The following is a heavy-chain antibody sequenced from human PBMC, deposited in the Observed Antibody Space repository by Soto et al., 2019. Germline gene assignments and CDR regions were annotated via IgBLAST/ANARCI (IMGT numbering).Heavy chain of an antibody. CDR1: GFTFSSYS. J-gene: IGHJ5*02. CDR3: ARGAYSSSSTGSWFDP. CDR2: ISSSSRTI. D-gene: IGHD6-6*01. V-gene: IGHV3-48*02. Sequence: GGSLRLSCAASGFTFSSYSMNWVRQAPGKGLEWVSYISSSSRTIYYADSVKGRFTISRDNAKNSLYLQMNSLRDEDTAVYYCARGAYSSSSTGSWFDPWGQGTLVTVSS.